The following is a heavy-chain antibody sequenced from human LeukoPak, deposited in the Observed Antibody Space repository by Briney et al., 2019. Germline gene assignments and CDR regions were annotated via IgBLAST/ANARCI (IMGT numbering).Heavy chain of an antibody. J-gene: IGHJ6*03. V-gene: IGHV3-7*01. CDR2: IKQDGSEK. D-gene: IGHD3-22*01. CDR3: ARWYSYDRPYMDV. Sequence: GGSLRLSCAASGFTFSSYWMSWVRQAPGKGLEWVANIKQDGSEKYYVDSVKGRFTISRDNAKNSLYLQMNSLGAEDTAVYYCARWYSYDRPYMDVWGKGTTVTVSS. CDR1: GFTFSSYW.